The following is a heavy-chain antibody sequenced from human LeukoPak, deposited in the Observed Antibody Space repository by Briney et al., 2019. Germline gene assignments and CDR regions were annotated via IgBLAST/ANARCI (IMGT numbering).Heavy chain of an antibody. CDR3: ARYSGSYYGYYFDY. CDR1: GGSISSYY. Sequence: SETLSLTCTVSGGSISSYYWSWIRQPAGKGLEWIGRIYTSGSTNYNPSLKRRVTMSVDTSKNPFSLKLSSVTAADTAVYYCARYSGSYYGYYFDYWGQGTLVTVSS. CDR2: IYTSGST. J-gene: IGHJ4*02. V-gene: IGHV4-4*07. D-gene: IGHD1-26*01.